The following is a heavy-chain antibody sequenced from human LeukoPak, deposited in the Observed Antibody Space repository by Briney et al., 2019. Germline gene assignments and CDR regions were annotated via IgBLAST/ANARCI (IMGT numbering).Heavy chain of an antibody. V-gene: IGHV3-66*01. CDR2: IYSGGTT. CDR3: ARGFSQGVDY. CDR1: GFTVNRNY. Sequence: GGSLRLSCAASGFTVNRNYMIWVRQAPGKGLECVSVIYSGGTTWYADSVKGRFTISRDNSKNTLYLQMNSLRAEDTAVYYCARGFSQGVDYWGQGTLVTVSS. D-gene: IGHD1-26*01. J-gene: IGHJ4*02.